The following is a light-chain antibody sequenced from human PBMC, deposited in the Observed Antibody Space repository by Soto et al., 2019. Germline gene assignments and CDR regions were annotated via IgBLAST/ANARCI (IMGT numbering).Light chain of an antibody. V-gene: IGKV3-15*01. CDR1: QSVGSS. J-gene: IGKJ1*01. CDR3: LQYTNVPRP. CDR2: GAT. Sequence: ETVMTQSPATLSVSPGEGATLSCRASQSVGSSLAWYQHKPGQAPRLLIYGATTRATGIPARFSGSGYGAEFTLTINSLQSEDFTLCYSLQYTNVPRPFGYGTRV.